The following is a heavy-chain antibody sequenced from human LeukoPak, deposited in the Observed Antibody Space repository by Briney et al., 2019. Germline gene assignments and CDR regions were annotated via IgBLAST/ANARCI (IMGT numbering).Heavy chain of an antibody. J-gene: IGHJ4*02. Sequence: PETLSLTCAVYGGSFSGYYWSWIRQPPGKGLEWIGEINHSGSTNYNPSLKSRVTISVDTSKNQFSLKLSSVTAADTAVYYCARRYDYWGQGTLVTVSS. CDR1: GGSFSGYY. CDR2: INHSGST. V-gene: IGHV4-34*01. CDR3: ARRYDY.